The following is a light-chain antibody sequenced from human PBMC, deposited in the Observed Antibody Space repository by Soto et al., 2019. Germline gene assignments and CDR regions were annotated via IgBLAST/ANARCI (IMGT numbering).Light chain of an antibody. CDR3: QQYYSNPQT. V-gene: IGKV4-1*01. CDR1: QSVLYSSNNKNY. CDR2: WAS. J-gene: IGKJ1*01. Sequence: VITHSPDSLAVSLGERATINCKSSQSVLYSSNNKNYLAWYQQTKGQTPKLLIYWASTRESGVPDRFSGSGSWTDFTLTISRLQPEDVSVYYCQQYYSNPQTFGQGTKVDIK.